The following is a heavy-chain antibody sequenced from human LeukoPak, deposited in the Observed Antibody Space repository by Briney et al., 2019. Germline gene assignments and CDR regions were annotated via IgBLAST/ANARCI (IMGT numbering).Heavy chain of an antibody. D-gene: IGHD5-18*01. J-gene: IGHJ2*01. Sequence: TGGSLRLSCAASGFTFSSYSRNWVRQAPGKGLEWVSSISSSSYIYYADSVKGRFTISRDNAKNSLYLQMNSLRAEDTAVYYCAKGGLQTRNWYFALWGRGTLVTVSS. CDR1: GFTFSSYS. V-gene: IGHV3-21*01. CDR3: AKGGLQTRNWYFAL. CDR2: ISSSSYI.